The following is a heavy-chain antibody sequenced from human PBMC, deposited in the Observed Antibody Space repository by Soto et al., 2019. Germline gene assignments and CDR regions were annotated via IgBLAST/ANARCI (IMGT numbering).Heavy chain of an antibody. CDR3: TRGGYNEGGFDY. CDR1: GFSFNSYD. J-gene: IGHJ4*02. D-gene: IGHD5-12*01. Sequence: GGSLRLSCAASGFSFNSYDMNWVRQAPGKGLEWVSSLNSHDGLTHYADSVNGRFAISRDNAKNSLYLQMNSLRVEDTAVYYCTRGGYNEGGFDYWGQGNLVTV. V-gene: IGHV3-21*01. CDR2: LNSHDGLT.